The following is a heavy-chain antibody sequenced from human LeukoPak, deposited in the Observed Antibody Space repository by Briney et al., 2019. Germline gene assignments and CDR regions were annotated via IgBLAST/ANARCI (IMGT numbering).Heavy chain of an antibody. CDR2: ISYSGIT. D-gene: IGHD6-19*01. V-gene: IGHV4-59*11. CDR1: GGSISSHY. Sequence: SETLSLNCSVSGGSISSHYWTWMRQPPGKGLEWIGYISYSGITNYNPSLKSRVSISVDTSMNQLSLKVNSVTTADTAVYYCARLAVAGDYDHFYFYMDVWGKGTTVTVSS. J-gene: IGHJ6*03. CDR3: ARLAVAGDYDHFYFYMDV.